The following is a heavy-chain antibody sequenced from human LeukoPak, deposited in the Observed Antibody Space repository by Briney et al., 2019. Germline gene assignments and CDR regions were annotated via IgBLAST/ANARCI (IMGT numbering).Heavy chain of an antibody. D-gene: IGHD3-22*01. V-gene: IGHV4-59*01. CDR1: GGSISSYY. CDR2: IYYSGST. Sequence: PSETLSLTCTVSGGSISSYYWSWIRQPPGKGLEWIGYIYYSGSTNYNPSLKSRVTISVDTSKNQFSLKLSSVTAADTAVYYCARVRYYDRNYYFDYWGQGTLVTVSS. CDR3: ARVRYYDRNYYFDY. J-gene: IGHJ4*02.